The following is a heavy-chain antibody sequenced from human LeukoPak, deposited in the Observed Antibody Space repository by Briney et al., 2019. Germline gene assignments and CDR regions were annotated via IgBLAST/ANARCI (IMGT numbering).Heavy chain of an antibody. V-gene: IGHV4-39*01. CDR3: ARRGYCSSTSCYEYWFDP. Sequence: SETLSLTCTVSGGSISSSSYYWAWIRQPPGKGLEWIGIIYYSGSTYYNPSLKSRLTISVDTSKNQFSLKLSSVTATDTAVYYCARRGYCSSTSCYEYWFDPWGQGTLVTVSS. J-gene: IGHJ5*02. D-gene: IGHD2-2*01. CDR2: IYYSGST. CDR1: GGSISSSSYY.